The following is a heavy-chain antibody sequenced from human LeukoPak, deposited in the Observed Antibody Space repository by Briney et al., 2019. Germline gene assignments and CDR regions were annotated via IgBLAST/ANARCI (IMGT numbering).Heavy chain of an antibody. V-gene: IGHV3-23*01. CDR3: AESLGSSGRGPFDY. D-gene: IGHD6-19*01. Sequence: SGSXXXXYYAXSVXXXXTXSRDNSKNTLYLQMNSLRAEDTAVYYCAESLGSSGRGPFDYWGQGTLVTVSS. CDR2: SGSXXXX. J-gene: IGHJ4*02.